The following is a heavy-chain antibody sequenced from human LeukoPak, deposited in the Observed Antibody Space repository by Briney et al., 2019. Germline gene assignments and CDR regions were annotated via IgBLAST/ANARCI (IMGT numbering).Heavy chain of an antibody. V-gene: IGHV3-30-3*01. CDR2: ISYDGSNK. J-gene: IGHJ3*02. CDR1: GFTFSSYW. Sequence: GGSLRLSCTASGFTFSSYWMNWVRQAPGKGLEWVAVISYDGSNKYYADSVKGRFTISRDNSKNTLYLQMNSLRAEDTAVYYCARDDSTNDAFDIWGQGTMVTVSS. D-gene: IGHD3-22*01. CDR3: ARDDSTNDAFDI.